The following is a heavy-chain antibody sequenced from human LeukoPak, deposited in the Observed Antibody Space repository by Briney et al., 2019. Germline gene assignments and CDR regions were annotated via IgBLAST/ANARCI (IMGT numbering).Heavy chain of an antibody. CDR1: GGSISSYY. CDR3: ARRSYDILTGYYFWFDP. V-gene: IGHV4-59*01. D-gene: IGHD3-9*01. Sequence: SETLSLTCTVSGGSISSYYWSWIRQPPGKGLEWIVYIYYSGSTNYNPSLKSRVTISVDTSKNQFSLKLSSVTAADTAVYYCARRSYDILTGYYFWFDPWGQGTLVTVSS. CDR2: IYYSGST. J-gene: IGHJ5*02.